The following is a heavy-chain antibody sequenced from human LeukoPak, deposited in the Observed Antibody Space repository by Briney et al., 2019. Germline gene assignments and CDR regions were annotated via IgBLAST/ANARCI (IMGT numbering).Heavy chain of an antibody. CDR1: GFTFSSYG. V-gene: IGHV3-30*18. D-gene: IGHD3-3*01. J-gene: IGHJ4*02. Sequence: GGSLRLSCAASGFTFSSYGMHWVRQAPGKGLEWVAVISYDGSNKYYADSVKGRFTISRDNSKNTLYLQMNSLRAEDTAVYYCAKELSGYYQNFDYWGQGTLVTVSS. CDR3: AKELSGYYQNFDY. CDR2: ISYDGSNK.